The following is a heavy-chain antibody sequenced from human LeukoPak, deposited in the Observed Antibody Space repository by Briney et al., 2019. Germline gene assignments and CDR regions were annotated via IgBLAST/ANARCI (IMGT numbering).Heavy chain of an antibody. CDR3: ARAPLLGAAAGITWFDP. V-gene: IGHV1-2*02. Sequence: VASVKVSCKASGYTFTGYYMHWVRQAPGQGLEWMGWINPNSGGTNYAQKFQGRVTMTRDTSISTAYMELSRLRSDDTAVYYCARAPLLGAAAGITWFDPWGQGTLVTVSS. J-gene: IGHJ5*02. D-gene: IGHD6-13*01. CDR1: GYTFTGYY. CDR2: INPNSGGT.